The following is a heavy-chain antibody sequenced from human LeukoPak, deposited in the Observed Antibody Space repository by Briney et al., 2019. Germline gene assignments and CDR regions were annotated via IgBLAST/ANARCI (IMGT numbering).Heavy chain of an antibody. Sequence: GESLKISCKGSGYSFTSYWIGWVRQMPGKGLEWMGIIYPGDSDTRYGPSFQGQVTISADKSISTAYLQWSSLKASDTAMYYCARGAYCGGDCYSESWFDPWGQGTLVTVSS. CDR3: ARGAYCGGDCYSESWFDP. J-gene: IGHJ5*02. CDR1: GYSFTSYW. V-gene: IGHV5-51*01. CDR2: IYPGDSDT. D-gene: IGHD2-21*02.